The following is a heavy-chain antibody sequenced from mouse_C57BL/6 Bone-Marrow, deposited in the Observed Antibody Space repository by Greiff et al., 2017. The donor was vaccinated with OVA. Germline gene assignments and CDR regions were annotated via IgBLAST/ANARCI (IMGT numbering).Heavy chain of an antibody. CDR3: ARLHSMDY. V-gene: IGHV5-6*01. J-gene: IGHJ4*01. CDR1: GFTFSSYG. CDR2: ISSGGSYT. Sequence: EVKLVESGGDLVKPGGSLKLSCAASGFTFSSYGMSWVRQTPDKRLEWVATISSGGSYTYYPDSVKGRFTISRDNAKNTLYLQMSSLKSEDTAMYYCARLHSMDYWGQGTSVTVSS.